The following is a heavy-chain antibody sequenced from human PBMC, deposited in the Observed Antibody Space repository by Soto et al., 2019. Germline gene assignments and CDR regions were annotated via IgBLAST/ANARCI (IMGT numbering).Heavy chain of an antibody. CDR3: AITYYDFWSGQKDV. CDR2: IYTSGST. V-gene: IGHV4-4*07. CDR1: GGSISSYY. D-gene: IGHD3-3*01. J-gene: IGHJ6*02. Sequence: KASETLSLTCTVSGGSISSYYWSWIRQPAGKGLEWIGRIYTSGSTNYNPSLKSRVTMSVDTSKNQFSLKLSSVTAADTAVYYCAITYYDFWSGQKDVWGQGTTVTVSS.